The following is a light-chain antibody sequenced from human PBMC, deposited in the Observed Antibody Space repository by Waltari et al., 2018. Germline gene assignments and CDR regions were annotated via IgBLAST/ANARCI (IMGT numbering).Light chain of an antibody. Sequence: FVLTQSPDSLSLSAGERATLSCRSSQGIKKFLAWYQQKPGQAPRLIIHDASTRSTGIPTRFSGSGSGTDFTLSISSVEPEDFAVYYCQQRSNWPRISFGQGTRLELK. V-gene: IGKV3-11*01. CDR1: QGIKKF. J-gene: IGKJ5*01. CDR2: DAS. CDR3: QQRSNWPRIS.